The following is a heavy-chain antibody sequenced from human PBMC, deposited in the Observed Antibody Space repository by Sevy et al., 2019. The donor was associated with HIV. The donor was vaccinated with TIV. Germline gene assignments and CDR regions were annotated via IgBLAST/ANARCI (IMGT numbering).Heavy chain of an antibody. CDR3: AREAGVGPYYFDS. V-gene: IGHV3-48*02. D-gene: IGHD3-16*01. Sequence: GGSLRLSCAASGFTFSTYTMNWDRQAPGKGLEWVSYISSSGTIYYADSVKGQFTISRDNAKNSLYLQMNSLRDEDTAVYYCAREAGVGPYYFDSWGQGTLVTVSS. CDR1: GFTFSTYT. J-gene: IGHJ4*02. CDR2: ISSSGTI.